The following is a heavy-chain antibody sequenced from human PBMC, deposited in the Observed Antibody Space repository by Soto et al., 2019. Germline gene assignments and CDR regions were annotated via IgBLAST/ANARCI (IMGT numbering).Heavy chain of an antibody. CDR1: GFTFSSYS. Sequence: EVQLVESGGGLVQPGGSLRLSCAASGFTFSSYSMNWVRQAPGKGLEWVSYISSSSSTIYYADSVKGRFTISRDNAKNSLYLQMNSLRAEDTAVYYCARDHYDFWSGYYLPFDYWGQGTLVTVSS. CDR3: ARDHYDFWSGYYLPFDY. D-gene: IGHD3-3*01. V-gene: IGHV3-48*01. J-gene: IGHJ4*02. CDR2: ISSSSSTI.